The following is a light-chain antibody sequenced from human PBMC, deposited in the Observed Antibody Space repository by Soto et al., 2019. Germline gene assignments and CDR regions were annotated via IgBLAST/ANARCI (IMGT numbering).Light chain of an antibody. Sequence: QTVVTREPSLTVSPGGTVTLTCASSTGAVTSGNYPNWFQQKPGQAPRTLIYGANNKHSWTPARFSGSLLGGKAALTLSGVQPEDEADYYCLLWYSAARAWVFGGGTKLTVL. V-gene: IGLV7-43*01. CDR2: GAN. CDR3: LLWYSAARAWV. CDR1: TGAVTSGNY. J-gene: IGLJ3*02.